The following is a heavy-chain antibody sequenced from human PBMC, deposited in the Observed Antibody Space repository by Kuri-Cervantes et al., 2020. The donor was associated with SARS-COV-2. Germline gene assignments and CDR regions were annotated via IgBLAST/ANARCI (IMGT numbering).Heavy chain of an antibody. Sequence: LSLTCAASGFTFSSYSMNWVRQAPGKGLEWVSYISSSSSTIYYADSVKGRFTISRDNAKNSLYLQMNSLRAEDTAVYYCARINIVATTAFDYWGQGTLVTVSS. CDR3: ARINIVATTAFDY. D-gene: IGHD5-12*01. V-gene: IGHV3-48*01. J-gene: IGHJ4*02. CDR1: GFTFSSYS. CDR2: ISSSSSTI.